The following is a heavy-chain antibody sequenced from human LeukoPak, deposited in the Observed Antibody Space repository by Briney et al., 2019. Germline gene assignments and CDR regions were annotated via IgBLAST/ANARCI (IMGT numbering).Heavy chain of an antibody. J-gene: IGHJ4*02. CDR3: ARASDSSGYYDLDY. CDR1: GGSISNYY. D-gene: IGHD3-22*01. V-gene: IGHV4-59*01. Sequence: SETLSLTCSVSGGSISNYYWSWIRQPPGKGLEWIGYIFSRGSSNYSPSLKSRVTISVDTSKNQFSLKLSSVTAADTGVYYCARASDSSGYYDLDYWGQGTLVTVSS. CDR2: IFSRGSS.